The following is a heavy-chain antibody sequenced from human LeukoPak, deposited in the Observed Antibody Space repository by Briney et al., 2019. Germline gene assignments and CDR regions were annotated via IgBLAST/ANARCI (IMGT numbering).Heavy chain of an antibody. D-gene: IGHD4-11*01. J-gene: IGHJ4*02. CDR2: IYPSGST. V-gene: IGHV4-4*07. CDR1: GGSISSDY. CDR3: ARDTHDYSRPGVPFDY. Sequence: SETLSLTCTVSGGSISSDYWSWIRQPAGKGLEWIGRIYPSGSTNYNPSLKSRVTMLVDTSKNQFSLRLSSVIAADTAVYYCARDTHDYSRPGVPFDYWGQGTLVTVSS.